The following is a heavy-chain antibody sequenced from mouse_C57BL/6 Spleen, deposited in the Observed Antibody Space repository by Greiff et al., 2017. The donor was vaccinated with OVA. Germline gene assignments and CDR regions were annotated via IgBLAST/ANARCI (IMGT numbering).Heavy chain of an antibody. D-gene: IGHD1-1*01. CDR2: INPGSGGT. V-gene: IGHV1-54*01. J-gene: IGHJ4*01. CDR1: GYAFTNYL. CDR3: ARYEGNYGSSYGAMDY. Sequence: VQLQQSGAELVRPGTSVKVSCKASGYAFTNYLIEWVKQRPGQGLEWIGVINPGSGGTNYNEKFKGKATLTADKSSSTAYMQLSSLTSEDSAVYFCARYEGNYGSSYGAMDYWGQGTSVTVSS.